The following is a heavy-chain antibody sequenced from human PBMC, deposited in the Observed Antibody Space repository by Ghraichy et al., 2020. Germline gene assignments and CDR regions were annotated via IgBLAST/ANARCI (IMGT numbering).Heavy chain of an antibody. V-gene: IGHV3-21*01. D-gene: IGHD1-26*01. CDR2: ISSSGRYI. CDR1: GFIFNNYN. Sequence: LSLTCAASGFIFNNYNMNWVRQAPGKGLEWVSSISSSGRYIYYADSMKGRFTVSRDNAKNSLYLQMNSLRAEDTAVYFCARDTTVVETTSNTFNIWGQGTMVTVSS. CDR3: ARDTTVVETTSNTFNI. J-gene: IGHJ3*02.